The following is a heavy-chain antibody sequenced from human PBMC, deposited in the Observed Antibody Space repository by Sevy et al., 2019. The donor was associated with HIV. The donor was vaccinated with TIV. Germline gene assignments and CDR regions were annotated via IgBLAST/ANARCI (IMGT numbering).Heavy chain of an antibody. D-gene: IGHD6-13*01. V-gene: IGHV3-30-3*01. Sequence: GGSLRLSCAASGFAFSSHAMHWVRQAPGKGLEWVAVISYEGTETFYAASVEGRFTISRDNSKNMLSLQMNSLRPEDTAVYYCARDGGYSIKWSPLYWGHGTLVTVSS. CDR3: ARDGGYSIKWSPLY. CDR2: ISYEGTET. J-gene: IGHJ4*01. CDR1: GFAFSSHA.